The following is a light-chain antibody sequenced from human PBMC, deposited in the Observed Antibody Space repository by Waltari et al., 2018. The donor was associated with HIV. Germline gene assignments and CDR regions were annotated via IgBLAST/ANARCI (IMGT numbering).Light chain of an antibody. CDR3: QQYNSDFYT. J-gene: IGKJ2*01. V-gene: IGKV1-5*03. CDR1: HNVDSW. CDR2: KAS. Sequence: IQMTQSPSILSASVGDRVPITCLASHNVDSWLAWYHQWPGRAPKLLIYKASTLEYGVPARFTGSGSGTNVTLTINSLHPDDFATYYCQQYNSDFYTFGLGTRLDLK.